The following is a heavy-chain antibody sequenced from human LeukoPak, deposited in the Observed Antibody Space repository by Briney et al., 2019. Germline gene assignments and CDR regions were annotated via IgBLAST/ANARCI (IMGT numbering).Heavy chain of an antibody. CDR3: AREFSIAARRGY. J-gene: IGHJ4*02. CDR2: ISYGGSNK. V-gene: IGHV3-30-3*01. CDR1: GFTFSSYA. Sequence: GGSLRLSCAASGFTFSSYAMHWVRQAPGKGLEWVAVISYGGSNKYYADSVKGRFTISRDNSKNTLYLQMNSLRAEDTAVYYCAREFSIAARRGYWGQGTLVTVSS. D-gene: IGHD6-6*01.